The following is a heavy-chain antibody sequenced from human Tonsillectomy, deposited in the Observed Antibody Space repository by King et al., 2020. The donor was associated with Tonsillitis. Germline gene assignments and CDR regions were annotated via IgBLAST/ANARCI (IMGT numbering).Heavy chain of an antibody. CDR2: ISYDESNK. V-gene: IGHV3-30*18. J-gene: IGHJ4*02. CDR1: GFTFSDYG. D-gene: IGHD4-17*01. CDR3: AKEDYGDYGTFDY. Sequence: QLVQSGGGVVQPGGSLRISCAASGFTFSDYGVHWVRQAPGKGLEWVAVISYDESNKYYADSVKGRFTLSRDNSKNMLYLQMNSLRVDDTAVYYCAKEDYGDYGTFDYWGQGTLVTVSS.